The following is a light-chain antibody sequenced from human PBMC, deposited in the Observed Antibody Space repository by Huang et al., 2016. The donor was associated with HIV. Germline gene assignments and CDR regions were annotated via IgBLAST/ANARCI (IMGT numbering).Light chain of an antibody. CDR3: QYGET. CDR1: QNISSW. CDR2: EIS. J-gene: IGKJ1*01. Sequence: DIQMTQSPSTLSACVGDRLTTTCRASQNISSWLAWYQQKPGKAPRLLIYEISSLESGVPSRGSGSGSGTEFTLTISSLQPDDIGTYYCQYGETFGQGSKVEVK. V-gene: IGKV1-5*03.